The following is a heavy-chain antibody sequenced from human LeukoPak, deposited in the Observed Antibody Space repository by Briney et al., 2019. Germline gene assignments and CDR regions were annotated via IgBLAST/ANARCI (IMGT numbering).Heavy chain of an antibody. J-gene: IGHJ6*02. Sequence: MPSETLSLTCAVYGGSFSGYYWSWIRQPPGKGLEWIGELNHSGSTNYNPSLKSRVTISVDTSKNQFSLKLSSVTAADTAVYYCARGYYDFWSGYYSRRYYYYYYGMDVWGQGTTVTVSS. CDR2: LNHSGST. CDR1: GGSFSGYY. CDR3: ARGYYDFWSGYYSRRYYYYYYGMDV. D-gene: IGHD3-3*01. V-gene: IGHV4-34*01.